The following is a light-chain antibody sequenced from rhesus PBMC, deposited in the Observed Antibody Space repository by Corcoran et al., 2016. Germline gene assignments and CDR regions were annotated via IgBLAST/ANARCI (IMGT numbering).Light chain of an antibody. V-gene: IGKV1-32*02. CDR3: QQGNSNPYS. CDR1: QGISSY. Sequence: DIQMSQSPSSLSASVGDRVTITCRASQGISSYLNWYQQKPGKAPKLLIYNANSLASGVPSRFSGSGYGTDFTLTISSLQPEDFATYYCQQGNSNPYSFGQGTKVEIK. J-gene: IGKJ2*01. CDR2: NAN.